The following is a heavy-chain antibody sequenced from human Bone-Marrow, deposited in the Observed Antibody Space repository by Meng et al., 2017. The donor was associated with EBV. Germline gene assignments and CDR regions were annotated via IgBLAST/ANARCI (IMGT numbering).Heavy chain of an antibody. CDR1: GDSISNYY. D-gene: IGHD2-21*01. CDR3: AGGGYFQTH. V-gene: IGHV4-59*01. Sequence: QVQLQESGPGLLKPSETLSLTCTVSGDSISNYYWSWIRQSPAKGLEWIGYIYYTGSTKYNPSLKSRVTISVDTSKDQFSLRLSSVTTADTAVYYCAGGGYFQTHWGQGTLVTVSS. J-gene: IGHJ4*02. CDR2: IYYTGST.